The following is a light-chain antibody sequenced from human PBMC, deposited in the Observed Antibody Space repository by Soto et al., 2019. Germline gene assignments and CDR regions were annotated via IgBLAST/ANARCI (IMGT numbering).Light chain of an antibody. CDR2: EVS. V-gene: IGLV2-8*01. CDR1: SSDVGAYNY. Sequence: QSVLTQPPSASGSPGQSVTISCTGTSSDVGAYNYVSWYQQHPGKAPKVMIYEVSKRPSGVPDRFSGSKSGNTASLTVSGLQAEDEAEYYCSSYAGTNRVFGTGTNVTVL. J-gene: IGLJ1*01. CDR3: SSYAGTNRV.